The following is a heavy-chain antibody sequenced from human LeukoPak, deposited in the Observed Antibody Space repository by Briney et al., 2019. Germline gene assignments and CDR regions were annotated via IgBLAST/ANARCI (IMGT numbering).Heavy chain of an antibody. CDR2: INHGGST. CDR3: ARPLFPNNRAVYGSGSYYNFGSNAFDI. V-gene: IGHV4-34*01. CDR1: GESFSGYF. Sequence: PSETLSLTCAVYGESFSGYFWSWIRQPPGKGLEWIGEINHGGSTNYNPSLKSRVTISVDTSKNQFSLKLSSVTAADTAVYYCARPLFPNNRAVYGSGSYYNFGSNAFDIWGQGTMVTVSS. D-gene: IGHD3-10*01. J-gene: IGHJ3*02.